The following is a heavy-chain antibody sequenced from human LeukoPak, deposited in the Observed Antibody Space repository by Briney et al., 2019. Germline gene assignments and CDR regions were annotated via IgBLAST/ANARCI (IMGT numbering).Heavy chain of an antibody. Sequence: PGGSLRLSCAASGLTFDDYAMHWVRQAPGKGLEWVALISGDGGSTYYADSVKGRFTISRDNSKNSLYLQMNSLRTEDTALYYCAKDIYYYDSSGYSYFDYWGKGTLVTVSS. CDR2: ISGDGGST. V-gene: IGHV3-43*02. J-gene: IGHJ4*02. CDR1: GLTFDDYA. CDR3: AKDIYYYDSSGYSYFDY. D-gene: IGHD3-22*01.